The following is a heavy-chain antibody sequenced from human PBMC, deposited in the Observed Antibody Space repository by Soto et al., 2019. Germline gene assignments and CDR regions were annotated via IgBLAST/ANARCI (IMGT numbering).Heavy chain of an antibody. J-gene: IGHJ6*02. CDR3: ARFRAYSSPTAYYYGMDV. D-gene: IGHD6-13*01. Sequence: PSETLSLTCTVSGGSISSGGYYWSWIRQHPGKGLEWIGYIYYSGSTYYNPSLKSRVTISVDTSKNQFSLKLSSVTAADTAVYYCARFRAYSSPTAYYYGMDVWGQGTTVTVSS. CDR2: IYYSGST. V-gene: IGHV4-31*03. CDR1: GGSISSGGYY.